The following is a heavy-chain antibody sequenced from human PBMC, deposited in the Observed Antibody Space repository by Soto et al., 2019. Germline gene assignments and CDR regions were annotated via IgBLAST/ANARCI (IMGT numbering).Heavy chain of an antibody. CDR1: GFTVSSNY. D-gene: IGHD2-15*01. J-gene: IGHJ6*02. V-gene: IGHV3-53*04. CDR3: ARDRVVVAASHYYGMDV. CDR2: IYSGGST. Sequence: EVQLVESGGGLVQPGGSLRLSCAASGFTVSSNYMSWVRQAPGKGLEWVSVIYSGGSTYYADSVKGRFTISRHNSKNTLDLQMNSLRAEDTAVYYCARDRVVVAASHYYGMDVWGQGTTVTVSS.